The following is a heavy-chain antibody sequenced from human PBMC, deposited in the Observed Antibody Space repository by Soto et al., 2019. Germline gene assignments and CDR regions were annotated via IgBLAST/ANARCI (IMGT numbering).Heavy chain of an antibody. V-gene: IGHV3-21*04. Sequence: GRSLRLSCAASGFTFRTYTMNWVRQAPGKGLEWVSCISGTSSYIYYADSVKGRSTISRDNSRNSLFLQMDSLRADDTAMYYCARATLNDSFDLWGQGKMVTVSS. CDR2: ISGTSSYI. CDR1: GFTFRTYT. J-gene: IGHJ3*01. CDR3: ARATLNDSFDL.